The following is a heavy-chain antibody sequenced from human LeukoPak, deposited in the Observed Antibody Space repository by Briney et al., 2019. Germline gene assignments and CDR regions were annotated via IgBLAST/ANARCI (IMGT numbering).Heavy chain of an antibody. J-gene: IGHJ4*02. CDR3: ARQGMRYCNGGSCYLADY. D-gene: IGHD2-15*01. V-gene: IGHV4-39*01. CDR2: IYYSGST. Sequence: SETLSLTCTVSGGSIRSNTYYWGWIRQPPGKGLEWIGSIYYSGSTNYNPSLKSQVTICVDTSQNQFSLKLSSVTAADTALYYCARQGMRYCNGGSCYLADYWGQGTLVTVSS. CDR1: GGSIRSNTYY.